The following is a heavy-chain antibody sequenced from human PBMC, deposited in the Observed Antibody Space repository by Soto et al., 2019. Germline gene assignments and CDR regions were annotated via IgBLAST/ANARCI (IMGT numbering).Heavy chain of an antibody. D-gene: IGHD3-3*01. J-gene: IGHJ5*02. CDR2: ISAYNGQT. CDR3: ARDPHESWYSYFFDP. Sequence: ASVKVSCKASGYPFDTYVINWVRQAPGQRPEWMGWISAYNGQTDYAQNFQGRVNMATDTSTNTAYMVLRNLRSNATAVYYCARDPHESWYSYFFDPWGQGTLVTVSS. V-gene: IGHV1-18*01. CDR1: GYPFDTYV.